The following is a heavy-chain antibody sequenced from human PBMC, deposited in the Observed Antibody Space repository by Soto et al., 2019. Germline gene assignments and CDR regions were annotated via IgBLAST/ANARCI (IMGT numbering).Heavy chain of an antibody. CDR1: GFTFSSYG. V-gene: IGHV3-33*01. J-gene: IGHJ6*02. CDR2: IWYDGSNK. CDR3: ARDDASGSPTTKYYYGMDV. D-gene: IGHD1-26*01. Sequence: GGSLRLSCAASGFTFSSYGMHWVRQAPGKGLEWVAVIWYDGSNKYYADSVKGRFTISRDNSKNTLYLQMNSLRAEDTAVYYCARDDASGSPTTKYYYGMDVWGQGTTVTVSS.